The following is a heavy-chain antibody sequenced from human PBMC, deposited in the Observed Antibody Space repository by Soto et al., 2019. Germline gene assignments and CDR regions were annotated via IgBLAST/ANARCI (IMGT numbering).Heavy chain of an antibody. Sequence: ASVKASCKTSGYPFTDYFIHWVRQAPGQGLEWMGIISLYHHSTSYAQKFQGRLTVTADTSTTTVYMDLSSLTSEDSAVYWCARELYSCGGDCPYYMDYWGQGTLVTVSS. CDR3: ARELYSCGGDCPYYMDY. CDR1: GYPFTDYF. CDR2: ISLYHHST. J-gene: IGHJ4*02. D-gene: IGHD2-21*02. V-gene: IGHV1-46*01.